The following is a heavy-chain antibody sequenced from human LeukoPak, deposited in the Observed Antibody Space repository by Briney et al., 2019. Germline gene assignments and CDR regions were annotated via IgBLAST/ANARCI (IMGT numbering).Heavy chain of an antibody. D-gene: IGHD2-2*01. CDR3: AKETRSTATCSTDS. CDR1: GFAFSTYV. CDR2: ISDSGTST. Sequence: GGSLRLSCAASGFAFSTYVMSWVRQAPGKGLEWVSSISDSGTSTHYADSVKGRFTISRDNSKNTLYLQMNSLRAEDTAVYYCAKETRSTATCSTDSWGQGTLVTVSS. V-gene: IGHV3-23*01. J-gene: IGHJ4*02.